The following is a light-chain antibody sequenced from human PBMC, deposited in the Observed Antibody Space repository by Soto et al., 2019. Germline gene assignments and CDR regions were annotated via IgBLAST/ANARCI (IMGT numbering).Light chain of an antibody. V-gene: IGLV2-8*01. CDR1: SRDVGGYNY. CDR3: CSYAGSNNFVV. CDR2: EVS. Sequence: QSVLTQPPSASGSPGQSVTFSCTGTSRDVGGYNYVSWYQQHPGKAPKLMSYEVSKRPSGVPDRFSGSKSGNTASLTVSGLQAEDEADYYCCSYAGSNNFVVFGGGTKVTVL. J-gene: IGLJ2*01.